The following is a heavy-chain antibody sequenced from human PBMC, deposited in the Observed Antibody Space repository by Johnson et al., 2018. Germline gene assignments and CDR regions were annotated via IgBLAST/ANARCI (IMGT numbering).Heavy chain of an antibody. J-gene: IGHJ6*02. CDR2: IYYSGST. CDR3: ARLGIRVVVGMDV. V-gene: IGHV4-39*01. CDR1: GGSISSSSYY. D-gene: IGHD2-2*01. Sequence: QVQLQESGPGLVKPSETLSLTCTVSGGSISSSSYYWGWIRQPPGKGLEWIGSIYYSGSTYYNPSLKSRVTISVDTSKNQFSLKLSSVTAADTAVYYCARLGIRVVVGMDVWGQGTTVTVSS.